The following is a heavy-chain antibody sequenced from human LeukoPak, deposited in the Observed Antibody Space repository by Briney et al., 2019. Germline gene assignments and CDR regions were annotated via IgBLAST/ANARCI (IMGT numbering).Heavy chain of an antibody. Sequence: ASVKVSCKASGYTFTSYGISWVRQAPGQGLEWMGWISAYNGNTNYAQKLQGRVTMTTDTSTSTAYMELSSLRSEDTAVYYCARDRGYYYGSGSHHPYYYYGMDVWGQGTTVTVSS. D-gene: IGHD3-10*01. V-gene: IGHV1-18*01. J-gene: IGHJ6*02. CDR2: ISAYNGNT. CDR3: ARDRGYYYGSGSHHPYYYYGMDV. CDR1: GYTFTSYG.